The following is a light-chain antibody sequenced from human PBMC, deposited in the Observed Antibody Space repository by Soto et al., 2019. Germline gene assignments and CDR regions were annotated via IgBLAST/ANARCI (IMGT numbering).Light chain of an antibody. CDR3: HHFNTWPPKA. J-gene: IGKJ1*01. CDR2: GAS. Sequence: EIVLTHSPGTLSLSPGERATLYCRATERIYSAYLGWYQQKPGQAPRLLIYGASTRATGIPARFSGSGSVTEFTLTISGLQSEDVAVYYCHHFNTWPPKAFGQGTKVDIK. V-gene: IGKV3-15*01. CDR1: ERIYSAY.